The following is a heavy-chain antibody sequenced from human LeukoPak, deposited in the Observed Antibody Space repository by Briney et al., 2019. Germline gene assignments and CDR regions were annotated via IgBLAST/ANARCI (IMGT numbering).Heavy chain of an antibody. D-gene: IGHD3-10*01. J-gene: IGHJ4*02. CDR1: GGSFSGYY. CDR2: INNSGST. Sequence: PSETLSLTCAVYGGSFSGYYCSWIRQSPGKGLEWIGEINNSGSTNSNPSLKSRVTISVDTSKNQFSLKLTSVTAADTAVYYCARAENVLLWFGQLPPLYSWGQGTLVTVSS. V-gene: IGHV4-34*01. CDR3: ARAENVLLWFGQLPPLYS.